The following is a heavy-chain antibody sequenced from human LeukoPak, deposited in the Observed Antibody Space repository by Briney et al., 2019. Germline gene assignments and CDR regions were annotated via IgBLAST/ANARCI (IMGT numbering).Heavy chain of an antibody. V-gene: IGHV3-53*05. Sequence: GSLRLSCAASGFTVSSNYMSWVRQAPGKGLEWVSVIYSGGSTYYADSVKGRFTISRDNSKNTLYLQMNSLRPDDTAVYYCASSRDGYSDYFDYWGQGTLVTVSS. CDR3: ASSRDGYSDYFDY. CDR2: IYSGGST. D-gene: IGHD5-24*01. CDR1: GFTVSSNY. J-gene: IGHJ4*02.